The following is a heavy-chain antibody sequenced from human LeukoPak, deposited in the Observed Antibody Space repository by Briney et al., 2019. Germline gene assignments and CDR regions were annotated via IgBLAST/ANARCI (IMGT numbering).Heavy chain of an antibody. Sequence: VASVKVSFKASGYTFTSYYMHWVRQAPGQGLEWMGVINPSGGSTSYAQKFQGRVTMTRDTSTSTVYMELSSLRSEDTAVYYCARDPYSYYYGMDVWGQGTTVTVSS. CDR2: INPSGGST. CDR1: GYTFTSYY. V-gene: IGHV1-46*01. CDR3: ARDPYSYYYGMDV. J-gene: IGHJ6*02.